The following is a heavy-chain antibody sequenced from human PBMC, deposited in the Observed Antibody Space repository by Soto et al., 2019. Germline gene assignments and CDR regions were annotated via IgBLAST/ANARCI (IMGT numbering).Heavy chain of an antibody. V-gene: IGHV1-2*02. J-gene: IGHJ4*02. CDR1: GYTFTGYY. CDR2: INPNSGGT. D-gene: IGHD3-22*01. Sequence: ASAKVSCKXSGYTFTGYYMHWVRQAPGQGLEWMGWINPNSGGTNYAQKFQGRVTMTRDTSISTAYMELSRLRSDDTAVYYCARDYPYHYDSSGYFDYWGQGTLVTVS. CDR3: ARDYPYHYDSSGYFDY.